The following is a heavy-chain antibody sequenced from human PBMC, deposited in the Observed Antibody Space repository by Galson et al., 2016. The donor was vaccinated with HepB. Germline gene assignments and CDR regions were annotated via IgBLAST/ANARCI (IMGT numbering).Heavy chain of an antibody. CDR1: GFSFSSYA. CDR3: AKVGTTVLTLGKYRLEYFHP. CDR2: ITGSGGTT. D-gene: IGHD4-23*01. V-gene: IGHV3-23*01. J-gene: IGHJ1*01. Sequence: SLRLSCAASGFSFSSYAMSWARQAPGKGLEWVSTITGSGGTTYYADSVKGRFTISRDNSKNTLYLQMNSLRAEDTAIYYCAKVGTTVLTLGKYRLEYFHPWHRGTLGTVSS.